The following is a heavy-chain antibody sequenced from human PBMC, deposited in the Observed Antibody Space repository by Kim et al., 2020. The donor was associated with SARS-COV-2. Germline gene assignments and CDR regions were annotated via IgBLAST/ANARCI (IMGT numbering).Heavy chain of an antibody. V-gene: IGHV5-10-1*01. CDR1: GYSFTSYW. CDR2: IDPSDSYT. Sequence: GESLKISCKGSGYSFTSYWISWVRQMPGKGLEWMGRIDPSDSYTNYSPSFQGHVTISADKSISTAYLQWSSLKTSDTAMYYCARHPYLIAVAPEPDYWGQGTLVTVSS. CDR3: ARHPYLIAVAPEPDY. D-gene: IGHD6-19*01. J-gene: IGHJ4*02.